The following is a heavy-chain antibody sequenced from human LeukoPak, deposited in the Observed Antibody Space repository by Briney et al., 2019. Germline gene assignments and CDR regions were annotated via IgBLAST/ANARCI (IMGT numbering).Heavy chain of an antibody. Sequence: PSETLSLTCTVSGGSVSSGSYYWSWIRQPPGKGLEWIGEINHSGSTNYNPSLKSRVTISVDTSKNQFSLKLSSVTAADTAVYYCARGRNGYQAKIKAFDYWGQGTLVTVSS. D-gene: IGHD5-18*01. CDR3: ARGRNGYQAKIKAFDY. CDR1: GGSVSSGSYY. J-gene: IGHJ4*02. V-gene: IGHV4-61*01. CDR2: INHSGST.